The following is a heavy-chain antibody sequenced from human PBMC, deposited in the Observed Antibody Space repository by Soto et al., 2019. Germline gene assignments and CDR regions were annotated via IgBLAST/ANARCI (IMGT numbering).Heavy chain of an antibody. J-gene: IGHJ4*02. V-gene: IGHV3-7*01. CDR3: AKDGPDRITAIDH. CDR1: GFSFSSFW. D-gene: IGHD2-15*01. Sequence: PGGSLRLSCAASGFSFSSFWMSWARQAPGKGLEWVANIKQDGRETFYVDSGEGRFTISRDNAQRSLYLQMNSLRADDTAVYYCAKDGPDRITAIDHWGQGTLVTVSS. CDR2: IKQDGRET.